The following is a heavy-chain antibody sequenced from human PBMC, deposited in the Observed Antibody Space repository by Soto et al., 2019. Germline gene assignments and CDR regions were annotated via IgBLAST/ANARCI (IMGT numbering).Heavy chain of an antibody. CDR2: ISDFGGST. V-gene: IGHV3-23*01. J-gene: IGHJ4*02. Sequence: EVQLSQSGGGLVQPGGSLTLSCVASGFTFNNYAMGWVRQAPGKGLEWVSFISDFGGSTYFADPVKGRFSISRDNSQKKLYLQMDRLRVEDTAVYFCARTFDMWDGYSPLDYWRQGTLVTVS. D-gene: IGHD5-18*01. CDR3: ARTFDMWDGYSPLDY. CDR1: GFTFNNYA.